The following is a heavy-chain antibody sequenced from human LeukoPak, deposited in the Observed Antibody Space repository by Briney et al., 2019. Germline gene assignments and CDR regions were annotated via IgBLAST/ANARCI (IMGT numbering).Heavy chain of an antibody. CDR3: ARDFWSGYFRGDNWFDP. CDR1: GYTFTSYA. V-gene: IGHV1-3*01. D-gene: IGHD3-3*01. CDR2: INAGNGNT. J-gene: IGHJ5*02. Sequence: ASVKVSCKASGYTFTSYAMHWVRQAPGQRLEWMGWINAGNGNTKYSQKFQGRVTITRDTSASTAYLELSSLRSEDTAVYYCARDFWSGYFRGDNWFDPWGQGTLVTVSS.